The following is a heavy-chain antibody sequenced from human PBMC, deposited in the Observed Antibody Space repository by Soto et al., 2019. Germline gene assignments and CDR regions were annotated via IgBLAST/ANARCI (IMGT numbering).Heavy chain of an antibody. D-gene: IGHD5-12*01. J-gene: IGHJ6*02. CDR1: GGTFSSYA. V-gene: IGHV1-69*01. Sequence: ASVKVSCKASGGTFSSYAISWVRQAPGQGLEWMGGIIPIFGTADYAQKFQGRVTITADESTSTAYMELSSLRSEDTAVYYCGSPPIVATIVNYYYGMDVWGQGTTVTVSS. CDR2: IIPIFGTA. CDR3: GSPPIVATIVNYYYGMDV.